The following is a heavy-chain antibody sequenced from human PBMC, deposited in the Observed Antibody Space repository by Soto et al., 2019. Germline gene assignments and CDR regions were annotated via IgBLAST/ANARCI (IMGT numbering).Heavy chain of an antibody. D-gene: IGHD4-4*01. CDR3: ARVGDYSNYWYFDL. CDR2: ISSSSSYI. Sequence: EVQLVESGGGLVKPGGSLRLSCAASGFTFSSYSVNWVRQAPGKGLEWVSSISSSSSYIYYADSVKGRFTISRDNAKNSLYLQMNSLRAEDTAVYYCARVGDYSNYWYFDLWGRGTLVTVSS. J-gene: IGHJ2*01. V-gene: IGHV3-21*01. CDR1: GFTFSSYS.